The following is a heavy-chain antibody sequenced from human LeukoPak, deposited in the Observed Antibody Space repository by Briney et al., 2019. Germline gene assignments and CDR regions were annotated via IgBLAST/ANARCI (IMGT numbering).Heavy chain of an antibody. CDR3: ARDYRAKPLDY. J-gene: IGHJ4*02. CDR2: ISSSGSTI. Sequence: KPGGSLRLSCAASGITVSGDYMSWVRQAPGKGLEWVSYISSSGSTIYYADSVKGRFTISRDNAKNSLYLQMNSLGAEDTAVYYCARDYRAKPLDYWGQGTLVTVSS. V-gene: IGHV3-11*01. CDR1: GITVSGDY.